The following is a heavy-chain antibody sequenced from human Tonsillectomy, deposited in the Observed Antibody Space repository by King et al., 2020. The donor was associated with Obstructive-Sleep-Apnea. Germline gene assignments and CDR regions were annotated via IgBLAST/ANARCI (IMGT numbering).Heavy chain of an antibody. V-gene: IGHV3-73*02. Sequence: VQLVESGGGLVQPGGSLKLSCAASGFTFSGSAMHWVRQASGQGLEWVGRIRSKANSYATAYAASVKGRFTISRDASKNTAYLQMNSLKTENTAVYYCTRPSSDRDYRGQGTLVTVSS. D-gene: IGHD6-19*01. J-gene: IGHJ4*02. CDR2: IRSKANSYAT. CDR1: GFTFSGSA. CDR3: TRPSSDRDY.